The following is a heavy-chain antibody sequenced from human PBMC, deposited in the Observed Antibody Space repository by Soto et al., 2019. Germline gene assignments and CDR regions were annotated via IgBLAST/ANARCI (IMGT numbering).Heavy chain of an antibody. Sequence: QVQLVESGGGVVQPGGSLRLSCVASGFDFGSYGMQWVRRAPGKGLEWMAVIWYDGSTAYYADSVKGRFTISRDNSKNTLFLHLNSLTAEDTAVYFCARAGVRGCLVPVFYGLDVWGNGTTVTVSS. J-gene: IGHJ6*04. CDR1: GFDFGSYG. V-gene: IGHV3-33*01. CDR3: ARAGVRGCLVPVFYGLDV. D-gene: IGHD3-10*01. CDR2: IWYDGSTA.